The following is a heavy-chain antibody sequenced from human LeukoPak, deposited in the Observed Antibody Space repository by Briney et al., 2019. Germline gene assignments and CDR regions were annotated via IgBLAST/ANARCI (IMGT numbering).Heavy chain of an antibody. CDR1: GFTFSNYW. V-gene: IGHV3-7*03. CDR2: IKQEGSEK. J-gene: IGHJ4*02. Sequence: PGGSLRLSCAASGFTFSNYWMSWVRQAPGKGLEWVANIKQEGSEKYHVDSVKGRFTISRDNAKNSLYLQMNSLRAEDTAVYFCARGDDSGYYDYFDYWGQGALVTVSS. D-gene: IGHD3-22*01. CDR3: ARGDDSGYYDYFDY.